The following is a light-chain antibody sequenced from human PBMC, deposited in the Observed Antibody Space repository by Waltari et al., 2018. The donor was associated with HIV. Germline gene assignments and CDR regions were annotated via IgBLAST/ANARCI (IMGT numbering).Light chain of an antibody. CDR2: DAS. CDR3: QHRVSWPPIT. J-gene: IGKJ5*01. V-gene: IGKV3-11*01. Sequence: EIMLTQSPATLSLSPGERATLSCRASESVHKYLVWFQQKPGQAPRLVIYDASNRVTGIPARFSGSGSGTDFTLSITNVEPEDFAVYYCQHRVSWPPITFGQGTRLE. CDR1: ESVHKY.